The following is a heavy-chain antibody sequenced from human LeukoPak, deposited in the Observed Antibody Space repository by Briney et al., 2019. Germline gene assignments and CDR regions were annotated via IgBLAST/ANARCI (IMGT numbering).Heavy chain of an antibody. CDR2: MNPNSGNT. CDR1: GYTFTSYD. Sequence: ASVKVSCKASGYTFTSYDINWVRQATGQGLEWMGWMNPNSGNTGYAQKFQGRVTMTRDTSTSTVYMELSSLRSEDTAVYYCARDPAIVVVPAAASFDYWGQGTLVTVSS. D-gene: IGHD2-2*01. CDR3: ARDPAIVVVPAAASFDY. J-gene: IGHJ4*02. V-gene: IGHV1-8*01.